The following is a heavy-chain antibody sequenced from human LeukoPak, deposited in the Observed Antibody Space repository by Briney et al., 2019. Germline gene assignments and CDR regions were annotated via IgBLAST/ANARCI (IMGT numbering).Heavy chain of an antibody. Sequence: GGSLTLSCAAFGFIFNTYEINWVRQAPGKGLEWVSYISSSGSRIYYADSVKGRFTIYRDNAKNSLYLQMNSLRAEDTAIYYCARPRSDLYCMDVWGQGTTVIVSS. CDR1: GFIFNTYE. J-gene: IGHJ6*02. CDR3: ARPRSDLYCMDV. CDR2: ISSSGSRI. V-gene: IGHV3-48*03.